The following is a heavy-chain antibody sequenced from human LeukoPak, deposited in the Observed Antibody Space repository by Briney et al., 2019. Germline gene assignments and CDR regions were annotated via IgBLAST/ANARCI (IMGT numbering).Heavy chain of an antibody. J-gene: IGHJ5*01. CDR3: ARTPRNGHIES. Sequence: VASVKVSCKASGYTFTGYYMHWVRQAPGQGLEWMGWINPNSGGTNYAQKFQGRVTMTRNTSISTAYMDLSSLTSEDTAVYYCARTPRNGHIESWGQGALVTVSS. CDR2: INPNSGGT. CDR1: GYTFTGYY. V-gene: IGHV1-2*02. D-gene: IGHD5-24*01.